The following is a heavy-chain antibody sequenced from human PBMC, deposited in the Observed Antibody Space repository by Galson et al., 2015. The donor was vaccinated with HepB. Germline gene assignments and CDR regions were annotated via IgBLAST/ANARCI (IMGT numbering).Heavy chain of an antibody. V-gene: IGHV3-23*01. D-gene: IGHD4-11*01. J-gene: IGHJ4*02. CDR1: GFTFSSYP. CDR3: AKASRDSNSYFDC. CDR2: ISGNGGST. Sequence: SLRLSCAASGFTFSSYPMTWVRQAPGKGLEWVSAISGNGGSTFYADSVKGRFTISRDNSKNTLYLQMDSLRAEETAVYYCAKASRDSNSYFDCWGQGTLVTVSS.